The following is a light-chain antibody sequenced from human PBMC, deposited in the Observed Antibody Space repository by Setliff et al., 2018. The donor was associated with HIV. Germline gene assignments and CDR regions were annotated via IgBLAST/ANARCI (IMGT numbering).Light chain of an antibody. J-gene: IGLJ1*01. CDR3: SSYAGSSFYV. Sequence: ALAQPPSASGSPGQSVTISCTGTSSDVGGYNFVSWYQHHPGNAPKLMIYDVSKLPSGVPDRFSGSKSGNTASLTVSGLQAEDEADYYCSSYAGSSFYVFGTGTKVTVL. CDR1: SSDVGGYNF. CDR2: DVS. V-gene: IGLV2-8*01.